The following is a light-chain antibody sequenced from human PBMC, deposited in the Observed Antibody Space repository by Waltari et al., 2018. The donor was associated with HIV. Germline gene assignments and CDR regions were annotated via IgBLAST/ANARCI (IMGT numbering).Light chain of an antibody. CDR1: EGISNS. CDR3: QQYYSDPMYT. CDR2: SVS. V-gene: IGKV1-NL1*01. J-gene: IGKJ2*01. Sequence: DIQMTQSPSSLSASVGERVTITCRASEGISNSLAWYQQQPGKAPKPLLYSVSTVESGVPSRFSGSGSGTDYTLTISSLHPEDFATYYCQQYYSDPMYTFGQGTKLEIK.